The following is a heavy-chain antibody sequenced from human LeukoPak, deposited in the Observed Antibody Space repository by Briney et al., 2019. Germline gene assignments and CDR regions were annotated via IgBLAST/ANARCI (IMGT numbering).Heavy chain of an antibody. CDR3: AHMSPLDAFDI. CDR2: IYWDDDK. Sequence: SGPTLVNPTQPLTLTCSFSGFSLSTTGVGVGWVRQPPGKALEWLALIYWDDDKRYSPSLKSRLPITKDTSKNQVVLTMTNMDPVDTATYYCAHMSPLDAFDIWGQGTMVTVSS. J-gene: IGHJ3*02. CDR1: GFSLSTTGVG. V-gene: IGHV2-5*02.